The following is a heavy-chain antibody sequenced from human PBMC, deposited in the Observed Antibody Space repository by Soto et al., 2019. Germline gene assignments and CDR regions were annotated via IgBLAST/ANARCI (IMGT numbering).Heavy chain of an antibody. CDR1: RFTFLNYG. V-gene: IGHV3-23*01. CDR3: AKRYGSGSYSEFIAYYGMHI. D-gene: IGHD3-10*01. CDR2: ISPTVEQR. Sequence: GGSLSLSCAASRFTFLNYGMSWVRQGPGKGLEWVSGISPTVEQRFYVDSVKGRFFISRDNSQNTLSLEMSNLRADDTAVYYCAKRYGSGSYSEFIAYYGMHIWGQG. J-gene: IGHJ6*02.